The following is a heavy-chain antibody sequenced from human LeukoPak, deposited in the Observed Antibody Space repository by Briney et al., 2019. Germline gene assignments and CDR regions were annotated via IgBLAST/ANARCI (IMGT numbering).Heavy chain of an antibody. CDR2: IHYGGST. D-gene: IGHD3-10*01. Sequence: PSETLSLTCTVSGGSISGLHWIWIRQPPGKGLEWIGYIHYGGSTDYNPSLKSRVTISVDTSKNQFSLKLSSVTAADTAVYYCTRHLDYYGSGSYEYWGQGTLVTVSS. CDR3: TRHLDYYGSGSYEY. V-gene: IGHV4-59*08. CDR1: GGSISGLH. J-gene: IGHJ4*02.